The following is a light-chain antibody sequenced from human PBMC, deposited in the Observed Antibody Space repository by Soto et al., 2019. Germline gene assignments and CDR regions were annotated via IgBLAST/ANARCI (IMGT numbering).Light chain of an antibody. Sequence: QSVLTQPASVSGSPGQSITISCTGTSSDVGGYNYVSWYQQHPGKAPKLMIYDVSNRPSWVANRFSGSMSGNTASLTISGLQAEDEADYYCSSYTSSSASVVFGGGTKVTVL. CDR3: SSYTSSSASVV. J-gene: IGLJ2*01. CDR1: SSDVGGYNY. V-gene: IGLV2-14*01. CDR2: DVS.